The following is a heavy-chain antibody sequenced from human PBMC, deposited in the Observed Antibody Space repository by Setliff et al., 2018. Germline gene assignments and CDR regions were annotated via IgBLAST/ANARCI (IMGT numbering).Heavy chain of an antibody. J-gene: IGHJ3*02. CDR2: INPNSGDT. D-gene: IGHD3-3*01. CDR3: ARDRYYNSWSGTSITAPHDAFDI. V-gene: IGHV1-2*06. CDR1: GDTFSDYY. Sequence: ASVKVSCKASGDTFSDYYMHWVRQAPGQGLEWMGRINPNSGDTNYAQNFQGRVTMTRDTSISTVYMEVSSLRSEDTAVYYCARDRYYNSWSGTSITAPHDAFDIWGQGTMVTVSS.